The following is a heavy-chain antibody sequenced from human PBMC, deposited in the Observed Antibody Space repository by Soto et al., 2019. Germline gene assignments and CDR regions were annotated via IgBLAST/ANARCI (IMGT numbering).Heavy chain of an antibody. CDR2: IYYSGST. Sequence: SETQSLTCAVSGGSISSGGYYWSWIRQHPGKGLESIGYIYYSGSTYYNPSLKSRVTISVDTSKNQFSLQPSSVTAADTGVYSCARDPSNEHIWHGYTSYKGMDGWCEGTSVT. J-gene: IGHJ6*02. V-gene: IGHV4-31*11. D-gene: IGHD3-3*02. CDR1: GGSISSGGYY. CDR3: ARDPSNEHIWHGYTSYKGMDG.